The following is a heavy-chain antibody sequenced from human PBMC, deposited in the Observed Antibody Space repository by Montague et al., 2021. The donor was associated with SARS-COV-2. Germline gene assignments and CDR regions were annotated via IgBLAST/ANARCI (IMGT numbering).Heavy chain of an antibody. D-gene: IGHD6-13*01. J-gene: IGHJ4*02. Sequence: SETLSLTCAVSGYSISSSNWWGWIRQPPGKGLEWIGYIYYSGSTYYIPSLKSRVTMSVDTSKNQFSLKLSSVTAVDTAVYYCATGFSGYSSSWFDKPLLEVEHAGPEFDYWGQGTLVTVSS. V-gene: IGHV4-28*01. CDR3: ATGFSGYSSSWFDKPLLEVEHAGPEFDY. CDR1: GYSISSSNW. CDR2: IYYSGST.